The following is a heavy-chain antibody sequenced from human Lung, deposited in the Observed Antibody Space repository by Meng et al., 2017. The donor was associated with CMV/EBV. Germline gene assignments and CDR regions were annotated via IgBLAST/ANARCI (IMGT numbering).Heavy chain of an antibody. CDR1: GDSITNHNW. V-gene: IGHV4-4*02. CDR2: IPHRGSS. CDR3: LRRSGGSV. J-gene: IGHJ1*01. Sequence: QVPLRESGPALVKPSETLSLTCAVSGDSITNHNWWSWVRQPPGKGLEWIGEIPHRGSSAYNPSLKSRVSMSIDKSKNQFSLKLTSVTAADTAVYHCLRRSGGSVWGQGTLVTVSS. D-gene: IGHD3-10*01.